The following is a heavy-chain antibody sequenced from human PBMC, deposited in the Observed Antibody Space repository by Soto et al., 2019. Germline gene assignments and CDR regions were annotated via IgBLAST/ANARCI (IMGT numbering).Heavy chain of an antibody. Sequence: QVQLAQSGAEVKKPGASVKVSCKASGYTFTGYYMHCVRQAPGQGLEGMAWINPTDVVTNYAQNSQGRVTITRDTSIGTDYIWLSRRTGDDTAVYYGARNSIFGLEDYWGPADLLTGSS. CDR1: GYTFTGYY. CDR2: INPTDVVT. D-gene: IGHD3-3*01. J-gene: IGHJ4*02. V-gene: IGHV1-2*02. CDR3: ARNSIFGLEDY.